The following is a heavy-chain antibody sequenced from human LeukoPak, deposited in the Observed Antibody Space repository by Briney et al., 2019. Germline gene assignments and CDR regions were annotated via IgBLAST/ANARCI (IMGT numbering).Heavy chain of an antibody. J-gene: IGHJ5*02. CDR1: GYTFTSYG. CDR2: ISAYNGNT. D-gene: IGHD4-17*01. Sequence: ASVKVSCKASGYTFTSYGISWMRQAPGQGLEWMGWISAYNGNTNYAQKLQGRVTMTTDTSTSTAYMELRSLRSDDTAVYYCARSAATTDQQYVFDPWGQGTLVTVSS. CDR3: ARSAATTDQQYVFDP. V-gene: IGHV1-18*01.